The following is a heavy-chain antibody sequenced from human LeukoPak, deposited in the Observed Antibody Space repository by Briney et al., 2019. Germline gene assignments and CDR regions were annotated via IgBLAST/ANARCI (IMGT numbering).Heavy chain of an antibody. CDR2: VSADGVST. CDR3: VTNIAGPFDI. V-gene: IGHV3-64*01. D-gene: IGHD1-1*01. Sequence: PGGSLRLSCSASGFTFSAYAMHWVRQAPGKGLEHVSIVSADGVSTYYAMSVKGRFTISRDNSKSTVYLQVGSLRGEDMAMYYCVTNIAGPFDIWGQGTMVILSS. J-gene: IGHJ3*02. CDR1: GFTFSAYA.